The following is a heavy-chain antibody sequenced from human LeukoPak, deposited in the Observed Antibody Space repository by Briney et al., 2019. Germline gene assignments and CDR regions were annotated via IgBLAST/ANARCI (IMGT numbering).Heavy chain of an antibody. CDR2: ISGSGGRT. J-gene: IGHJ4*02. V-gene: IGHV3-23*01. Sequence: PGGSLRLSCAASGFTFSSYAMSWVRQAPGKGPEWVSAISGSGGRTYYAYSVKGRFTISRDNSKNTLYLQMNSLRAEDTAVYCCANNSYVDYWGQGTLVTVSS. CDR1: GFTFSSYA. D-gene: IGHD5-18*01. CDR3: ANNSYVDY.